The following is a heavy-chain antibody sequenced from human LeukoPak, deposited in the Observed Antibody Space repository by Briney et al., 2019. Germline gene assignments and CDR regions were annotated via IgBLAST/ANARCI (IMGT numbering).Heavy chain of an antibody. CDR2: IDTSSSTM. J-gene: IGHJ3*01. CDR1: AFTFSDYS. V-gene: IGHV3-48*02. D-gene: IGHD7-27*01. CDR3: AREDDSWGPNNLDL. Sequence: PGGSLRLSCAASAFTFSDYSMNWVRQAPGKGLEWISYIDTSSSTMYYADSVMGRFTISRDSAKESLYLQMNSLRDEDTAVYYCAREDDSWGPNNLDLWGQGTMVTVSS.